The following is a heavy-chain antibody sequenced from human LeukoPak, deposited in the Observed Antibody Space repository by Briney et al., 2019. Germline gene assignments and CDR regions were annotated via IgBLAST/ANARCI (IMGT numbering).Heavy chain of an antibody. J-gene: IGHJ4*02. D-gene: IGHD3-10*01. CDR1: GGTFSSYA. CDR3: ARGYYYGSGSSLDY. Sequence: SVKVSCKASGGTFSSYAISWVRQAPGQGLEWMGGIIPIFGTANYAQKFQGRVTITTDEPTSTAYMELSSLRSEDTAVYYCARGYYYGSGSSLDYWGQGTLVTVSS. CDR2: IIPIFGTA. V-gene: IGHV1-69*05.